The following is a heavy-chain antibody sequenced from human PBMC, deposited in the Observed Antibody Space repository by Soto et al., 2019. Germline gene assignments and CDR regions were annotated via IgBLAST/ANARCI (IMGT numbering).Heavy chain of an antibody. J-gene: IGHJ6*03. V-gene: IGHV4-59*01. CDR2: IYYSGST. CDR3: ARGIYDFWISFGEPFYFYYMDV. CDR1: GGSISSYY. Sequence: PSETLSLTCTVSGGSISSYYWSWIRQPPGKGLEWIGYIYYSGSTNYNPSLKSRVTISVDTSKNQFSLKLSSVTAADTAVYYCARGIYDFWISFGEPFYFYYMDVWGKGNTVTASS. D-gene: IGHD3-3*01.